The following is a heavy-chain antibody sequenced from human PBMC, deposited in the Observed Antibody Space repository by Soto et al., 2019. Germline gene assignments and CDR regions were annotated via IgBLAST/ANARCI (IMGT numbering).Heavy chain of an antibody. V-gene: IGHV1-18*01. D-gene: IGHD6-13*01. CDR1: GDGFTSYG. Sequence: GVSVKVSCEASGDGFTSYGSSWLRQSPGQGLEWMGWISAYNGNTNYAQKLQGRVTMTTDTSTSTAYMELRSLRSDDTAVYYCARDPGQQQLAGAKASDYWGQGTLVTVSS. J-gene: IGHJ4*02. CDR3: ARDPGQQQLAGAKASDY. CDR2: ISAYNGNT.